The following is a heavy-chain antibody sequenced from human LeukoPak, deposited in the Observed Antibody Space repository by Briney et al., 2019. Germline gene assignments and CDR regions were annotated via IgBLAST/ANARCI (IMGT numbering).Heavy chain of an antibody. Sequence: GASVKVSCKASGGTFSSYAISWVRQAPGQGLEWMGGIIPIFGTANYAQKFQGRVTITTDESTSTAYMELSSLRSEDTAVYYCARDRGPRDRGVRYDFWSGYDAFDIWGQGTMVTVSS. D-gene: IGHD3-3*01. J-gene: IGHJ3*02. CDR1: GGTFSSYA. V-gene: IGHV1-69*05. CDR3: ARDRGPRDRGVRYDFWSGYDAFDI. CDR2: IIPIFGTA.